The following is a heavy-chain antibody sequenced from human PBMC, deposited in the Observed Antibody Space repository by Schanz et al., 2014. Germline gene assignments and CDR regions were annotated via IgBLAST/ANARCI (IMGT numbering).Heavy chain of an antibody. V-gene: IGHV3-23*05. CDR3: AKNQYDDVDLSSFYFDF. D-gene: IGHD3-10*02. J-gene: IGHJ4*02. CDR2: VSSRSDEI. Sequence: EVQLLESGGGLVQPGGSLRLSCAASGFTFSAYAMTWVRQAPGKGLEWVAAVSSRSDEIKYADSVRGRFTISRDNSRSTMYLQMNSLRPEDTAIYYCAKNQYDDVDLSSFYFDFWGQGTLVTVSS. CDR1: GFTFSAYA.